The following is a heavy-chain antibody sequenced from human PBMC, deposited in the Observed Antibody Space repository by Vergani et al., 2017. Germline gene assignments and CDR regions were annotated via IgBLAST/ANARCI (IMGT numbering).Heavy chain of an antibody. J-gene: IGHJ5*02. Sequence: QLQLQESGPGLVKPSATLSLTCSVSGASIRSSNYYWGWIRQPPGKGLEWIASIYYSGSTYYNPSLKSRVTISVDTSKNQFSLKLSSVTAADTAVYFCARHSTVKWLVKLGWFDPWGQGILVTVSS. D-gene: IGHD6-19*01. CDR2: IYYSGST. CDR1: GASIRSSNYY. CDR3: ARHSTVKWLVKLGWFDP. V-gene: IGHV4-39*01.